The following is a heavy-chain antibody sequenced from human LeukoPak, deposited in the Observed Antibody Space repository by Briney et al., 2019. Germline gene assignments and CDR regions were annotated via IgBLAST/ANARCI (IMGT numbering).Heavy chain of an antibody. Sequence: GGSLRLSCAASGFTFSSYGMQWVRRAPGKGLEWVAVISYDGSKKYYADSVKGRFTISRDNSKNTLYLQMNSLRVEDTAVYYCAKDLLLWFGESPGHWGQRTRVTVSS. CDR3: AKDLLLWFGESPGH. CDR2: ISYDGSKK. CDR1: GFTFSSYG. J-gene: IGHJ4*02. D-gene: IGHD3-10*01. V-gene: IGHV3-30*18.